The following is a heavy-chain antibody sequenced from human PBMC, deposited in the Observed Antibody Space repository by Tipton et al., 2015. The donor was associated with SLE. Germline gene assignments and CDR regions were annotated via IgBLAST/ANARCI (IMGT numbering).Heavy chain of an antibody. J-gene: IGHJ4*02. CDR3: GRLREELRWDSGDERPIAVDH. CDR2: ISYSGNT. V-gene: IGHV4-39*07. Sequence: TLSLTCSVSGASITKSGYYWAWIRQPPGKGLEWIGSISYSGNTYYNPSLMSRVTMSIDTSKSHFSLRLTSLTAADTAVYYCGRLREELRWDSGDERPIAVDHWGQGTLVTVSS. D-gene: IGHD5-12*01. CDR1: GASITKSGYY.